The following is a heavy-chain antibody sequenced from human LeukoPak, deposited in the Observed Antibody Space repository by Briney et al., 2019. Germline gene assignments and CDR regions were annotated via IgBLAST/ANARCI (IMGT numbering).Heavy chain of an antibody. CDR2: IYHSGST. D-gene: IGHD3-3*01. CDR1: GYSISSGYY. Sequence: SETLSLTCTVSGYSISSGYYWGWIRQPPGRGLEWIGSIYHSGSTYYNPSLKSRVTISVDTSKNQFSLKLSSVTAADTAVYYCARGYYDFWSGYHNWFDPWGQGTLVTVSS. CDR3: ARGYYDFWSGYHNWFDP. J-gene: IGHJ5*02. V-gene: IGHV4-38-2*02.